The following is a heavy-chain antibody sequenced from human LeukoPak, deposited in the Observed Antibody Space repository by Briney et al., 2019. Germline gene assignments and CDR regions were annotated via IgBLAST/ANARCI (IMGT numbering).Heavy chain of an antibody. J-gene: IGHJ4*02. V-gene: IGHV4-59*01. CDR1: GGSMSSYY. Sequence: SETLSLTCTVSGGSMSSYYWSWIRQPPGKGLEWIGYIYYSGSTNYNPSLKSRVTISVDTSKNQFTLKLSSVTAADTAAYYCARGRYGWLPFDYWGQGTLVTVSS. D-gene: IGHD3-16*01. CDR2: IYYSGST. CDR3: ARGRYGWLPFDY.